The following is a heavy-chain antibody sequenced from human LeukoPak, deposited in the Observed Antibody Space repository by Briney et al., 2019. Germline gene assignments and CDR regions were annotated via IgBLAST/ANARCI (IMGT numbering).Heavy chain of an antibody. CDR2: IYYSGST. J-gene: IGHJ3*02. D-gene: IGHD6-19*01. CDR3: ARHLPGGAGRDDDAFDI. V-gene: IGHV4-39*01. Sequence: SETLSLTCTVSGGSISSSSYYWGWIRQPPGKGLEWIGSIYYSGSTYYNPSLKSRVTISVDTSKNQFSLKLSSVTAADTAVYYCARHLPGGAGRDDDAFDIWGQGTMVTVSS. CDR1: GGSISSSSYY.